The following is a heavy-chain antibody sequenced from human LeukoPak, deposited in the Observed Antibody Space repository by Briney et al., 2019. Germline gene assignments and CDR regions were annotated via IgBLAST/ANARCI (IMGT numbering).Heavy chain of an antibody. J-gene: IGHJ4*02. CDR3: ARVATANYYDSSGYYLDH. Sequence: SVKVSCKASGGTFSSYAISWVRQAPGQGLEWMGGIIPIFGTANYAQKFQGRVTITTDESTSTAYMELSSLRSEDTAVYYCARVATANYYDSSGYYLDHWGQGTLVTVSS. CDR1: GGTFSSYA. V-gene: IGHV1-69*05. CDR2: IIPIFGTA. D-gene: IGHD3-22*01.